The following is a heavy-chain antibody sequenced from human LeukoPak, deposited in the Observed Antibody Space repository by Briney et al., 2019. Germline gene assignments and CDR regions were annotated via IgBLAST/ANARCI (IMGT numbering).Heavy chain of an antibody. Sequence: GGSLRLSCAASGFTFSSYAMHWVRQAPGKGLEWVAVIWYDGSNKYYADSVKGRFTISRDNSKNTLYLQMNSLRAEDTAVYYCARDSDYGDYVGYFDHWGQGTLVTVSS. CDR2: IWYDGSNK. CDR1: GFTFSSYA. D-gene: IGHD4-17*01. CDR3: ARDSDYGDYVGYFDH. V-gene: IGHV3-33*08. J-gene: IGHJ4*02.